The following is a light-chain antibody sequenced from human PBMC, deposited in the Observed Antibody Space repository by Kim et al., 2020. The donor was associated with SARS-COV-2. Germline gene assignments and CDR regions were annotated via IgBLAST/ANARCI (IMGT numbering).Light chain of an antibody. CDR1: RRDVGGYNL. J-gene: IGLJ2*01. Sequence: GQSSTISCTGTRRDVGGYNLVSWYQQHPGKAPKLMIYEVNERPAGISNRFSGSKSGNTASLTISGLQAEDEADYYCCSCAGGSTVVFGGGTQLTVL. V-gene: IGLV2-23*02. CDR3: CSCAGGSTVV. CDR2: EVN.